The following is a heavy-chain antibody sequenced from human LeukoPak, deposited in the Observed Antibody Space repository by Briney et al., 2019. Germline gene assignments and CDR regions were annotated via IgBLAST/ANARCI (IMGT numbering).Heavy chain of an antibody. CDR1: GYTFTSYG. D-gene: IGHD5-24*01. J-gene: IGHJ4*02. Sequence: ASVKVSCKASGYTFTSYGFSWVRQAPGRGLEWMGCISAYNGDTNYAQKLQGRVTMTTDTSTSTAYMELRSPRSDDTAVYYCARDSVAMSTIRDFGYWGQGTLVTVSS. CDR3: ARDSVAMSTIRDFGY. CDR2: ISAYNGDT. V-gene: IGHV1-18*01.